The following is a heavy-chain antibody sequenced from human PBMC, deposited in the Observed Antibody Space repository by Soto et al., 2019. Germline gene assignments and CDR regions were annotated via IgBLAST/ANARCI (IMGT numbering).Heavy chain of an antibody. CDR3: STYDYIWRIDLYRWAY. J-gene: IGHJ4*02. CDR2: IKSKTDGGAT. D-gene: IGHD3-16*02. CDR1: GSTFSNAW. V-gene: IGHV3-15*01. Sequence: VQLVGSGGDLVKPGGSLTLSCAASGSTFSNAWMSWVRQAPGKRLEWVGRIKSKTDGGATDYAAPVKSRFTISRDVSKNMLHLYMSSLRTVDTAKYYCSTYDYIWRIDLYRWAYWDQGTLVTVSS.